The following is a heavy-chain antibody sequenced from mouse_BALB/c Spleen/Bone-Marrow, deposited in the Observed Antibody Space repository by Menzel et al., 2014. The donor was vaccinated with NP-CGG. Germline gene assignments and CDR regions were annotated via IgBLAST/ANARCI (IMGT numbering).Heavy chain of an antibody. CDR2: IYYSGTI. D-gene: IGHD2-1*01. V-gene: IGHV3-5*02. J-gene: IGHJ1*01. CDR1: GISITTGNYR. CDR3: ARYGNYFDV. Sequence: EVKLMESGPGLVKPSQTVSLTCTVTGISITTGNYRWSWIRQFPGNKLEWIGYIYYSGTITYNPSLTSRTTITRDTSXNQFFLEMNSLTAEDTATYYCARYGNYFDVWGAGTTVTVSS.